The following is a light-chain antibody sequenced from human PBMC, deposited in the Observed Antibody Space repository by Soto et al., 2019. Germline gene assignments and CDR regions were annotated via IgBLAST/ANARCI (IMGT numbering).Light chain of an antibody. CDR1: QSVSSY. Sequence: EIVLTQSPVTLSLSPGERATLSCRASQSVSSYLAWYQQKPGQAPRLLIYDASNRATGIPARFSGSVSGTDGTLTINGLKKEDGSTYYCQQAASFTITFGQGTRLEIK. CDR3: QQAASFTIT. V-gene: IGKV3-11*01. CDR2: DAS. J-gene: IGKJ5*01.